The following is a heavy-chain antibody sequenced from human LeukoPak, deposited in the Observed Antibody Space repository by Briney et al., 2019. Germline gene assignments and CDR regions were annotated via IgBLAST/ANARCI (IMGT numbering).Heavy chain of an antibody. V-gene: IGHV3-9*01. D-gene: IGHD3-22*01. Sequence: GRSLRLSCAASGFTFDDYAMHWVRQAPGKGLEWVSGISWNSGTIGYADSVKGRFTISRDNAKNSLYLQMNSLRAEDTALYYCAKDMATQYYYDTSGIGYWGQGTLVTVSS. CDR2: ISWNSGTI. J-gene: IGHJ4*02. CDR3: AKDMATQYYYDTSGIGY. CDR1: GFTFDDYA.